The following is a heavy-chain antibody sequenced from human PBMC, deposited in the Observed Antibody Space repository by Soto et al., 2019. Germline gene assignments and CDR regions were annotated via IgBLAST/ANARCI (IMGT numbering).Heavy chain of an antibody. Sequence: GGSLRLSCSASGLSFGIYTISWFRQAPGKGLEWVGFIRGEAYGGTTEYAASVKGRFTISRDDSKGIAYLQMNSLKTEDTAVYYCCSPKPSYATSLYYFDNWGQGTLVTVSS. CDR2: IRGEAYGGTT. D-gene: IGHD2-2*01. V-gene: IGHV3-49*03. CDR3: CSPKPSYATSLYYFDN. J-gene: IGHJ4*02. CDR1: GLSFGIYT.